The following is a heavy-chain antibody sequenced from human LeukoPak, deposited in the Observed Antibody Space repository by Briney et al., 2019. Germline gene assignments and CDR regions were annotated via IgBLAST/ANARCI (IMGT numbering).Heavy chain of an antibody. CDR3: VGGPGSLLH. V-gene: IGHV6-1*01. CDR2: TYYRSKWYN. Sequence: SQTLSLTCAISGDSVSSNSGAWNWIRQSPSRGLEWLGRTYYRSKWYNGYAVSVKSRITINPDTSKNQFSLHLNSVTPEDTAVYYCVGGPGSLLHWGQGIQVTVSS. J-gene: IGHJ4*02. CDR1: GDSVSSNSGA.